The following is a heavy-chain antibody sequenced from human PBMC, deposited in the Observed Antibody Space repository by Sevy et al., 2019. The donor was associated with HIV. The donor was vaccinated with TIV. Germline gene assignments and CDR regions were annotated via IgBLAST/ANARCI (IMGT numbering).Heavy chain of an antibody. CDR3: ARGPDYYDSSGYYYQ. J-gene: IGHJ4*02. CDR2: INSISTYI. Sequence: LGGSLRLSCAASGFTFSSYSMHWVRQAPGKGLEWVSSINSISTYIYYADSVKGRFTISRDNAKNSLYLQMNSLRAEETAVYYCARGPDYYDSSGYYYQWGQGTLVTVSS. D-gene: IGHD3-22*01. V-gene: IGHV3-21*01. CDR1: GFTFSSYS.